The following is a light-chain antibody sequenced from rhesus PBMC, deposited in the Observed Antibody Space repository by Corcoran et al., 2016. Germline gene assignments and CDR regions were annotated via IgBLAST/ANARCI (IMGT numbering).Light chain of an antibody. J-gene: IGKJ2*01. Sequence: QVILTQSPATLSLSPGERANLSCRASQRVGSSLAWYQQRPGQAPRLLSYGASSRATGIPDRFSGSGSETDFTLTISSLEPEDFAVYSCQKYNNSPYSFGQGTKVEIK. V-gene: IGKV3-53*01. CDR3: QKYNNSPYS. CDR1: QRVGSS. CDR2: GAS.